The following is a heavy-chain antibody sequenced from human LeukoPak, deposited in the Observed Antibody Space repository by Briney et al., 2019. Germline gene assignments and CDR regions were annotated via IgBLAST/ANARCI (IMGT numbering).Heavy chain of an antibody. CDR2: IHRSGST. D-gene: IGHD1-14*01. CDR1: PDSTASNF. V-gene: IGHV4-4*02. Sequence: PSETLSLTCTVSPDSTASNFWSWVRPPPGKGLEWIGEIHRSGSTNYNQALQSRVTISIDRSKNQIALELSSVTAADTAVYYCAREIVGGFNPGAYWGQGTLVTVSS. CDR3: AREIVGGFNPGAY. J-gene: IGHJ4*02.